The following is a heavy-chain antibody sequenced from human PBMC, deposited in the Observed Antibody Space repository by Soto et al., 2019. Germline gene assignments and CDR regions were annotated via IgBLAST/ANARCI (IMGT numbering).Heavy chain of an antibody. CDR1: GGSISSYY. Sequence: SETLCLSCTVSGGSISSYYWSWIRQHPGKGLEWIGYIYYSGSTNYNPSLKSRVTISVDTSKNQFSLKLSSVTAADTAVYYCARAKYDSEVNWFDPWGQGTLVTVSS. CDR3: ARAKYDSEVNWFDP. J-gene: IGHJ5*02. CDR2: IYYSGST. D-gene: IGHD3-3*01. V-gene: IGHV4-59*12.